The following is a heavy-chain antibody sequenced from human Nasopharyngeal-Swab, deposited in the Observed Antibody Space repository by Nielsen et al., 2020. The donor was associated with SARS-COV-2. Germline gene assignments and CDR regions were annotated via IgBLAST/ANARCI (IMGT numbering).Heavy chain of an antibody. V-gene: IGHV3-21*01. CDR2: ISSSSSYI. CDR3: ARGGYGSGTNYYYYYMDV. Sequence: VRQAPGKGLEWVSSISSSSSYIYYADSVKGRFTISRDNAKNSLYLQMNSLRAEDTVVYYCARGGYGSGTNYYYYYMDVWGKGTTVTVSS. J-gene: IGHJ6*03. D-gene: IGHD3-10*01.